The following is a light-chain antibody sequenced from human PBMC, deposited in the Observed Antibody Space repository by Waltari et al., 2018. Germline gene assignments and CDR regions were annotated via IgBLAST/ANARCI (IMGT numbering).Light chain of an antibody. Sequence: QSALTQPASVSGSPRQSITISCTGTSSDVGSYNLVSWYQQHPGKTPKLMIYEVPKRPSGVSNRFSGSKSGNTASLTISGLQAEDEADYYCCSYAGSSTVVFGGGTKLTVL. CDR2: EVP. CDR1: SSDVGSYNL. CDR3: CSYAGSSTVV. V-gene: IGLV2-23*02. J-gene: IGLJ2*01.